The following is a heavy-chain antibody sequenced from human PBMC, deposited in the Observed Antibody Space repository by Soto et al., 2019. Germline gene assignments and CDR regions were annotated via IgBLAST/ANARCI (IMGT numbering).Heavy chain of an antibody. Sequence: PSVTLSFTCTVSAGSISSYYWSWIRQPAGKGLEWIGRIYTSGSTNYNPSPKSRVTMSVDTSKNQFSLKLSSVTAADTAVYYCASSNTYGDCEYWGQGTLVTVSS. CDR2: IYTSGST. CDR1: AGSISSYY. CDR3: ASSNTYGDCEY. D-gene: IGHD4-17*01. V-gene: IGHV4-4*07. J-gene: IGHJ4*02.